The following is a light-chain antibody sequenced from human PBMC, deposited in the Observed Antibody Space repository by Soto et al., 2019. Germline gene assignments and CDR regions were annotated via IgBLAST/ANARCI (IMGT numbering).Light chain of an antibody. CDR3: QQYHNWWT. CDR2: KAS. V-gene: IGKV1-5*03. Sequence: DIQMTQSPSSLSSSVGDRVTITCRASQTISSWLAWYQQKPGKAPKLLIYKASTLKSGVPSRFSGSGSGTEFTLTISSLQSEDFAVYYCQQYHNWWTFGQGTKVDIK. CDR1: QTISSW. J-gene: IGKJ1*01.